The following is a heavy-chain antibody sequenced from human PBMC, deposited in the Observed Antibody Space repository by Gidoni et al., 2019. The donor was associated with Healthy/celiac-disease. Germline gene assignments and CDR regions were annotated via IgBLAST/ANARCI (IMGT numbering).Heavy chain of an antibody. CDR2: IYNSGST. CDR3: ARHVVIRRFGEYGNRFDP. Sequence: QVLLQESGPGLVKPSETLSLTCPVSGGSISIYYWSGIRQPPGKVLEWFGYIYNSGSTNYKPALKSGVTISVDTSKNQFALKRSAVTAADTSVYYWARHVVIRRFGEYGNRFDPWGQGTLVTVSS. D-gene: IGHD3-10*01. V-gene: IGHV4-59*08. CDR1: GGSISIYY. J-gene: IGHJ5*02.